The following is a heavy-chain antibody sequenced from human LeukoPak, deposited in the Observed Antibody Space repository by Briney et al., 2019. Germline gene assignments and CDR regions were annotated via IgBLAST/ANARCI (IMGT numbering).Heavy chain of an antibody. CDR2: ISGSGDSA. D-gene: IGHD4-17*01. CDR1: GFTFSNYA. Sequence: GGSLRLSCAASGFTFSNYALSWVRQAPGKGLEWVSAISGSGDSAYHANSVKGRFTISRDKSENTLYLQMNSLRAEDTAVYYCAKGATTVTVREFDYWGQGTLVTVSS. V-gene: IGHV3-23*01. CDR3: AKGATTVTVREFDY. J-gene: IGHJ4*02.